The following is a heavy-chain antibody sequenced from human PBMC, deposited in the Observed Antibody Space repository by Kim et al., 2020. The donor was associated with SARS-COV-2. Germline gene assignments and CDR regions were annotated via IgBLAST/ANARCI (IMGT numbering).Heavy chain of an antibody. CDR3: ARDQGDGYNLWSAWAF. J-gene: IGHJ3*01. D-gene: IGHD2-21*01. Sequence: SETLSLTCTVSGGSVSSGSYYWSWIRQPPGKGLEWIGYIYYSGSTNYNPSLKSRVTISVDTSKNQFSLKLSSVTAADTAVYYCARDQGDGYNLWSAWAF. CDR1: GGSVSSGSYY. V-gene: IGHV4-61*01. CDR2: IYYSGST.